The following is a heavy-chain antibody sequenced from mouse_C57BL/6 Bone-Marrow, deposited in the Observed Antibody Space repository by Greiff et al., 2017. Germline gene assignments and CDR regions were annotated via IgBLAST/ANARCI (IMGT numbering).Heavy chain of an antibody. J-gene: IGHJ2*01. V-gene: IGHV3-6*01. CDR1: GYSITSGYY. D-gene: IGHD1-1*01. CDR2: ISYDGSN. Sequence: EVKLQESGPGLVKPSQSLSLTCSVTGYSITSGYYWNWIRQFPGNKLEWMGYISYDGSNNYNPSLKNRISITRDTSKNQFFLKLNSVTTEDTATYYCAREALLRYPYYFDYWGQGTTLTVAS. CDR3: AREALLRYPYYFDY.